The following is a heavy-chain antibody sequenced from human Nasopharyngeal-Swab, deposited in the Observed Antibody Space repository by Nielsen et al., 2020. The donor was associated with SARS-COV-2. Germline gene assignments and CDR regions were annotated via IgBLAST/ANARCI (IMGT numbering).Heavy chain of an antibody. J-gene: IGHJ4*02. CDR1: GFSLSTSGMC. CDR2: IDWDDDK. V-gene: IGHV2-70*01. D-gene: IGHD1-1*01. CDR3: TRTPATGYYFDY. Sequence: SGPTLVHPPQTLTLTCTFSGFSLSTSGMCVSWIRPSPGKALEWLALIDWDDDKYYSTSLKSRLTISKDTSNNQVVLTLTNLDPEDTATYYCTRTPATGYYFDYWGQGTLVTVSS.